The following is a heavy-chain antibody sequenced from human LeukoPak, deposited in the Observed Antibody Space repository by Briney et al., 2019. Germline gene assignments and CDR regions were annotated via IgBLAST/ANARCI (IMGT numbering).Heavy chain of an antibody. V-gene: IGHV4-59*01. J-gene: IGHJ6*03. D-gene: IGHD4-17*01. CDR2: IYYSGST. CDR3: ARTTTVTTFDYYYMDV. Sequence: SSETLSLTCTVSGGSISSYYWSWIRQPPGKGLEWIGYIYYSGSTNYNPSLKGRVTISVDTSKNQFSLKLSSVTAADTAVYYCARTTTVTTFDYYYMDVWGKGTTVTISS. CDR1: GGSISSYY.